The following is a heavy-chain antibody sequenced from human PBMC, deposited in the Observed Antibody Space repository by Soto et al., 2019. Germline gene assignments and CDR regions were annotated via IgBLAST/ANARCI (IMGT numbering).Heavy chain of an antibody. J-gene: IGHJ6*02. CDR1: GASISGGGFY. V-gene: IGHV4-31*03. CDR3: ARGSTTSPYFYYGMDV. Sequence: SSETLSLTCTVSGASISGGGFYWSWIRHHPERGLEWIGNIYYTGNTHYSPSLKSRVSISVDTSNNQLSLKLTSVTAADTAVYYCARGSTTSPYFYYGMDVWGQGTTVTVSS. D-gene: IGHD2-2*01. CDR2: IYYTGNT.